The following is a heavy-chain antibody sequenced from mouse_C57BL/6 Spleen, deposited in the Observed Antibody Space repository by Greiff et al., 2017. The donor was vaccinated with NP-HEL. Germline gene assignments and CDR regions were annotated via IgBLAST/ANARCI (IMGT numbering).Heavy chain of an antibody. CDR1: GFTFSDYG. Sequence: EVKLMESGGGLVKPGGSLKLSCAASGFTFSDYGMHWVRQAPAKGLEWVAYISSGSSTIYYADTVKGRFTISRDNSKNTLFLQMTSLRSEDTAMYYCARPDYSTYFDVWGTGTTVTVSS. CDR2: ISSGSSTI. J-gene: IGHJ1*03. CDR3: ARPDYSTYFDV. D-gene: IGHD2-5*01. V-gene: IGHV5-17*01.